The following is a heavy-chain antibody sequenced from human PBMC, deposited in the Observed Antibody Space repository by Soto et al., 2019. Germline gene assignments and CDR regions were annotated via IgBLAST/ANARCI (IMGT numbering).Heavy chain of an antibody. CDR1: GGSFSGYY. V-gene: IGHV4-34*01. Sequence: SETLSLTCAVYGGSFSGYYWSWIRQPPGKGLEWIGEINHSGSTNYNPSLKSRVTISVDTSKNQFSLKLSSVTAADTAVYYCARGLSSVVVIASGSYFDYWGQGTLVTVSS. CDR3: ARGLSSVVVIASGSYFDY. D-gene: IGHD2-21*01. J-gene: IGHJ4*02. CDR2: INHSGST.